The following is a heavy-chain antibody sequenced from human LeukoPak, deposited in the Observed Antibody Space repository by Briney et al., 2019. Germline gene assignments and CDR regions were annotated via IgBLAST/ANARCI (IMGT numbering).Heavy chain of an antibody. V-gene: IGHV3-23*01. J-gene: IGHJ1*01. CDR2: IGGSGANT. Sequence: GGSLRLSCAASGFTFSSYAMSWVRQAPGKGLEWVSAIGGSGANTYNVDSMRGRFTISRDNSKNTLYLQMSSLRAEDTAVYYCARGGYGDYVGDRSAEYFQHWGQGTLVTVSS. CDR1: GFTFSSYA. CDR3: ARGGYGDYVGDRSAEYFQH. D-gene: IGHD4-17*01.